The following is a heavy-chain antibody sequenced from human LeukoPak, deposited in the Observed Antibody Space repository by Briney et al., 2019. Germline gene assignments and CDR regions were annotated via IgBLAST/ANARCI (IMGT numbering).Heavy chain of an antibody. V-gene: IGHV3-23*01. CDR2: ISGSGGST. J-gene: IGHJ4*02. CDR3: AKDGVRIARDFDY. CDR1: GFTFSSYA. D-gene: IGHD6-13*01. Sequence: GGSLRLSCAASGFTFSSYAMSWVRQAPGKGLEWVSTISGSGGSTYYSDSVKGRFTISRDNSKNTLYLQMNSLRAEDTAAYYCAKDGVRIARDFDYWGQGTLVTVSS.